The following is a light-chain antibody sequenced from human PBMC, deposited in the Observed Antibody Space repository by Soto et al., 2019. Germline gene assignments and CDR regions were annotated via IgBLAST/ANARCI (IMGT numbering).Light chain of an antibody. CDR2: GAS. CDR3: QQYDSSPWT. Sequence: EIVLTQSPGTLSLSPGERATLSCRASQSVSSSFLAWYQQKPGQAPRLLIYGASSSSTGIPARFSGSGSGTDFTLTISSLEPEDFAVYYCQQYDSSPWTFGQGTKVEIK. J-gene: IGKJ1*01. CDR1: QSVSSSF. V-gene: IGKV3-20*01.